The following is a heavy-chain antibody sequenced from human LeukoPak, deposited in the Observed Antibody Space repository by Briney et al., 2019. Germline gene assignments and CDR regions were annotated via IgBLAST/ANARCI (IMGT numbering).Heavy chain of an antibody. Sequence: SQTLSLTCAISGGSVSSNSAAWNWIRQSPSRGLEWLGRTYYRSKWYNEYAVSVKSRITINPDTSKNQFSLQLNSVTPEDTAVFYCAGGPLGTGTFNIWGQGTMVTVSS. D-gene: IGHD6-13*01. CDR2: TYYRSKWYN. CDR1: GGSVSSNSAA. V-gene: IGHV6-1*01. J-gene: IGHJ3*02. CDR3: AGGPLGTGTFNI.